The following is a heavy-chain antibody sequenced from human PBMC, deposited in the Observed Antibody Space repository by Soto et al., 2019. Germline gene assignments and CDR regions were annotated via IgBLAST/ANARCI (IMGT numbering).Heavy chain of an antibody. V-gene: IGHV1-46*01. D-gene: IGHD3-3*01. J-gene: IGHJ5*02. CDR3: ATLQRKGGHNDFWSGSSYNWFDP. Sequence: ASVKVSCKASGYTFTSYYMHWVRQAPGQGLEWMGIINPSGGSTIYAQKFQGRVTMTEDTSTDTAYMELSSLRSEDTAVYYCATLQRKGGHNDFWSGSSYNWFDPWGQGTLVTVSS. CDR2: INPSGGST. CDR1: GYTFTSYY.